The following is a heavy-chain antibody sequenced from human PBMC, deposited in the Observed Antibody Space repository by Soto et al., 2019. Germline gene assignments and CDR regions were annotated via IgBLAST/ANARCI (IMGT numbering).Heavy chain of an antibody. CDR2: ISGSGGST. J-gene: IGHJ4*02. D-gene: IGHD6-19*01. V-gene: IGHV3-23*01. CDR1: GFTFSSYA. CDR3: AKDFPGYSSGWYSTAPFDY. Sequence: GGSLRLSCAASGFTFSSYAMSWVRQAPGKGLEWVSAISGSGGSTYYADSVKGRFTISRDNSKNTLYLQINSLRAEDTAVYYCAKDFPGYSSGWYSTAPFDYWGQGTLVTVSS.